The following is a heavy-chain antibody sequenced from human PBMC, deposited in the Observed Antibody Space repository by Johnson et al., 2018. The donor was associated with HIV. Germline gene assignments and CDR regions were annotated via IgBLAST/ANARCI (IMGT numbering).Heavy chain of an antibody. CDR1: GFTFSSYW. CDR3: AKQLYDLNYDFWSGYPI. D-gene: IGHD3-3*01. V-gene: IGHV3-7*01. Sequence: EVQVVESGGGVVQPGRSLRLSCAASGFTFSSYWMSWVRQAPGKGLEWVANIKQDGSEKYYVDSVKGRFTISRDNAKNSLYLQMNSLRAEDTAVYYCAKQLYDLNYDFWSGYPIWGQGTMVTVSS. CDR2: IKQDGSEK. J-gene: IGHJ3*02.